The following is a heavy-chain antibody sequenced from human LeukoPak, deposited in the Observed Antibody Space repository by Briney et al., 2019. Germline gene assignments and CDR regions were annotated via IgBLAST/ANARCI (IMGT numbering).Heavy chain of an antibody. CDR3: AKDRGYSYGNFDY. CDR1: GFTFSSYA. D-gene: IGHD5-18*01. V-gene: IGHV3-23*01. Sequence: PGGSLRLSCAASGFTFSSYAMSWVRQAPGKGLEWVSAISGSGGSTYYADSVKGRFTISRDKSKNTLYLQMNSLRAEDTAVYYCAKDRGYSYGNFDYWGQGTLVTVSS. CDR2: ISGSGGST. J-gene: IGHJ4*02.